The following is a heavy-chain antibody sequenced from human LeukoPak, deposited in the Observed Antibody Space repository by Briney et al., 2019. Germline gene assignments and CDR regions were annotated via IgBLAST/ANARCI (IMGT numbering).Heavy chain of an antibody. Sequence: PGGSLRLSCAASGFTFSDYYVNWIRQAPGKGLEWVSYSSTTGHQTNYADFVKGRFTISRDHAKNSVYLQMNSLRAEDTAVYYCTRWACAGTSCYVLDSWGQGTPVTVSS. CDR1: GFTFSDYY. CDR3: TRWACAGTSCYVLDS. J-gene: IGHJ5*01. D-gene: IGHD2-2*01. CDR2: SSTTGHQT. V-gene: IGHV3-11*06.